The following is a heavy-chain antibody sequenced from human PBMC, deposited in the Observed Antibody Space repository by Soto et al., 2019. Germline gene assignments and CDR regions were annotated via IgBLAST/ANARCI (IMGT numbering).Heavy chain of an antibody. Sequence: ASVKVSCKASGYTFTSHAMHWVRQAPGQRLEWMGWINAGNGNTKYSQKFQGRVTITRDTSASTAYMGLSSLRSEDTAVYYCARGYHTGTGDYYYYGMGVWGQGTTVTVSS. CDR3: ARGYHTGTGDYYYYGMGV. J-gene: IGHJ6*02. D-gene: IGHD1-7*01. CDR1: GYTFTSHA. CDR2: INAGNGNT. V-gene: IGHV1-3*01.